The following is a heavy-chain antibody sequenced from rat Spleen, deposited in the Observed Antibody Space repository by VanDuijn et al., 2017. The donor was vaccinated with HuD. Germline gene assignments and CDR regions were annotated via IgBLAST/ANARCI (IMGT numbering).Heavy chain of an antibody. Sequence: EVQLVESGGGLVQPGRSMKLSCAASGFTFSNYDMAWVRQAPKKGLEWVATISYDGSSTNYRDSVKGRFTISRDNAKSTLYLQMDSLRSEDTATYYCARHTLYPGITGFDYWGQGVMVTVSS. CDR3: ARHTLYPGITGFDY. CDR2: ISYDGSST. J-gene: IGHJ2*01. V-gene: IGHV5-7*01. CDR1: GFTFSNYD. D-gene: IGHD1-4*01.